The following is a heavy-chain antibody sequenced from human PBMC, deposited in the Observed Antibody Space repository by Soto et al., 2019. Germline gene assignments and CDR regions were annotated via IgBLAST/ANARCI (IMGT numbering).Heavy chain of an antibody. V-gene: IGHV3-23*01. CDR2: ISGSGGSK. CDR1: GFTFSVYA. D-gene: IGHD3-9*01. J-gene: IGHJ5*02. CDR3: ARPPYDILTGYPDEPNWFDP. Sequence: GGSLRLSCAASGFTFSVYAMSWVRQPPGKGLEWVSTISGSGGSKYYADSVKGRFTISRDNSKNTLYLQMNSLRAEDTAVYYCARPPYDILTGYPDEPNWFDPWGQGTLVTVSS.